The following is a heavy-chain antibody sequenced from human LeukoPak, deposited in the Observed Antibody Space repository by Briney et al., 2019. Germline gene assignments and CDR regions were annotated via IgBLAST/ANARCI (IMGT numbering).Heavy chain of an antibody. CDR2: ISSSSSTI. V-gene: IGHV3-48*04. Sequence: GGSLRLSCAISGYTFSSYSMNWVRQAPGKGLEWVSYISSSSSTIYYADSVKGRFTISRDNAKNSLYLQMNSLRAEDTAVYYCARDVRDVPQLDWGQGTLVTVSS. CDR1: GYTFSSYS. D-gene: IGHD5-24*01. J-gene: IGHJ1*01. CDR3: ARDVRDVPQLD.